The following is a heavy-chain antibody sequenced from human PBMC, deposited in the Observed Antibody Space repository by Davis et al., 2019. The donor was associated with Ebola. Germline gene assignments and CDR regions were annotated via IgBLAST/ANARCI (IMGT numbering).Heavy chain of an antibody. J-gene: IGHJ4*02. CDR2: SNPNSGRP. Sequence: ASVKVSCKTSGYTFISYYMHWVRQAPGQGLEWMGWSNPNSGRPHYAQKFQGRVTMTRDTSISTAYMELSSLRSGDTAVYYCARATPYYYDRSGYHRFYFDYWGQGTLVTVSS. CDR3: ARATPYYYDRSGYHRFYFDY. V-gene: IGHV1-2*02. D-gene: IGHD3-22*01. CDR1: GYTFISYY.